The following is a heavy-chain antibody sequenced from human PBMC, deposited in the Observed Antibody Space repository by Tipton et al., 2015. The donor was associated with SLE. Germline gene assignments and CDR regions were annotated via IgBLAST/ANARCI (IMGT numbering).Heavy chain of an antibody. CDR3: VRELVGGHFDY. CDR2: IISSVGRT. J-gene: IGHJ4*02. CDR1: GYTFTDYY. V-gene: IGHV1-46*01. D-gene: IGHD3-16*01. Sequence: QLVQSGADVKKPGASMKVSCKTSGYTFTDYYIHWMRQAPGQGLEWIGIIISSVGRTNYAQKFRGRVSMTRDTSTSTVYMELSSPTSDDTAVYYCVRELVGGHFDYWGQGTLVTVSS.